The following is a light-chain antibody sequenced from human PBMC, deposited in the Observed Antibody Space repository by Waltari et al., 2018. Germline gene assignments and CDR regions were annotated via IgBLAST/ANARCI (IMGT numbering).Light chain of an antibody. V-gene: IGLV3-21*02. CDR2: DDY. CDR1: NIETKH. J-gene: IGLJ3*02. CDR3: QVWDDSSNHWV. Sequence: SYVLTQPPSVPVAPGQTATITCGGDNIETKHAHWAQQKPGQAPPLVVYDDYVRPSGIPDRFSGTTSGNTATLTISRVEAGGEADYYCQVWDDSSNHWVFGGGTKLTVL.